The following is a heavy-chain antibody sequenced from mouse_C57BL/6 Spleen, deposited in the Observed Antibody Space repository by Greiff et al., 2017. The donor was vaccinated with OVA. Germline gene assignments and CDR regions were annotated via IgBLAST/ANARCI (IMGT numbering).Heavy chain of an antibody. CDR3: ARGITTVVGAMDC. V-gene: IGHV1-4*01. D-gene: IGHD1-1*01. CDR2: INPSSGYT. CDR1: GYTFTSYT. J-gene: IGHJ4*01. Sequence: QVQLQQSGAELARPGASVKMSCKASGYTFTSYTMHWVKQRPGQGLEWIGYINPSSGYTNSNQKFKDKATLTADKSSSTAYMQLRSLTSEDSAVYYCARGITTVVGAMDCWGQGTSVTVSA.